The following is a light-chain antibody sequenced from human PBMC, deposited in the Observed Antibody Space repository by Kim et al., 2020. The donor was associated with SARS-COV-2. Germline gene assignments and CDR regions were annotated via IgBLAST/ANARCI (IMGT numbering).Light chain of an antibody. J-gene: IGLJ2*01. CDR2: DNS. CDR3: QSYDSSLIGCVV. Sequence: VIISCTRSSSNIVAGYYVHCYQQHPGTAPQLLIYDNSSRPSWGPNRFSGSKYGASASLPITALQAEEEADYYCQSYDSSLIGCVVFGGGTQLTVL. V-gene: IGLV1-40*03. CDR1: SSNIVAGYY.